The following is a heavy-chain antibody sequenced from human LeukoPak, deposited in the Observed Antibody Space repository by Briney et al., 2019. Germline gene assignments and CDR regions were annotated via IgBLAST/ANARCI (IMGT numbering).Heavy chain of an antibody. CDR3: ARDGEWLLFDY. D-gene: IGHD3-3*01. V-gene: IGHV4-39*07. Sequence: SETLSLTCTVSGGSISSSSYYWGWIRQPPGKRLEWIGSIYYSGSTYYNPSLKSRVTISVDTSKNQFSLKLSSVTAADTAVYYCARDGEWLLFDYWGQGTLVTVSS. CDR1: GGSISSSSYY. CDR2: IYYSGST. J-gene: IGHJ4*02.